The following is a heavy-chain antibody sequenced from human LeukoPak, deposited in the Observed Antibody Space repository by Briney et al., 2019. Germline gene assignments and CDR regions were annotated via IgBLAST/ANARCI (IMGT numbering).Heavy chain of an antibody. CDR2: INSDGSWT. D-gene: IGHD1-26*01. J-gene: IGHJ3*02. CDR3: AKEDTTAFDI. CDR1: GNYW. V-gene: IGHV3-74*01. Sequence: PGGSLRLSCAASGNYWMHWVRQAPGKGLVWVSHINSDGSWTSYADSVKGRFTISKDNAKNTVYLQMNSLRAEDTAVYYCAKEDTTAFDIWGQGTMVTVSS.